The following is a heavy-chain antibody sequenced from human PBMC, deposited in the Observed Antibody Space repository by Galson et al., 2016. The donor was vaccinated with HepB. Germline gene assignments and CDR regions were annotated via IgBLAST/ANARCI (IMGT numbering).Heavy chain of an antibody. CDR1: GFTFSSYT. D-gene: IGHD3-9*01. V-gene: IGHV3-21*06. J-gene: IGHJ4*02. CDR3: ARSILTGTPLNDY. CDR2: ISGSGNSI. Sequence: SLRLSCAASGFTFSSYTMNWVCQAPGKGLEWVSSISGSGNSIYNADLVKGRFTMSSDNAKNSLYLQMSSLRAEDTAMYYCARSILTGTPLNDYWGQGILVTVSS.